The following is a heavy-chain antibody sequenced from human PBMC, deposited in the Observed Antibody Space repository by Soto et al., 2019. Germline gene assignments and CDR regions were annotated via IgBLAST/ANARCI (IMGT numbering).Heavy chain of an antibody. CDR2: ISSSGSTI. J-gene: IGHJ6*02. CDR3: ARGCVGQLVRHYYYYYGMDV. V-gene: IGHV3-48*03. Sequence: PGGSLRLSCAASGFTFSSYEMNWVRQAPGKGLEWVSYISSSGSTIYYADSVKGRFTISRDNAKNSLYLQMNSLRAEDTAVYYCARGCVGQLVRHYYYYYGMDVWGQGTTVTAP. D-gene: IGHD6-6*01. CDR1: GFTFSSYE.